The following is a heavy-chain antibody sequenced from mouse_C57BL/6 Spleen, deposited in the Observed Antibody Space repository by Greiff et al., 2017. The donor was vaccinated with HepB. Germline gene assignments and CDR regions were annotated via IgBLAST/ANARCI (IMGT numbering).Heavy chain of an antibody. J-gene: IGHJ2*01. CDR2: INPNNGGT. Sequence: EVQLQQSGPELVEPGASVKISCKASGYTFTDYYMNWVKQSHGKSLEWIGDINPNNGGTSYNQKFKGKATLTVDKSSSTAYMELRSLTSEDSAVYYCARLYYGPYYFDYWGQGTTLTVSS. V-gene: IGHV1-26*01. CDR1: GYTFTDYY. CDR3: ARLYYGPYYFDY. D-gene: IGHD1-1*02.